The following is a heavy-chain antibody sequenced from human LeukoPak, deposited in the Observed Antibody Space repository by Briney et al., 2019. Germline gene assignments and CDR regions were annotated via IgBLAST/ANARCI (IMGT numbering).Heavy chain of an antibody. J-gene: IGHJ4*02. Sequence: PGGSLRLSCAASGFTFSGSAMHWVRQASWKGLEWVGRIRSKANSYATAYAASVKGRFTISRDDSKNTAYLQMNSLKTEDTAVYYCTRRDTAMVNFDYWGQGTLVTVSS. V-gene: IGHV3-73*01. CDR1: GFTFSGSA. CDR3: TRRDTAMVNFDY. CDR2: IRSKANSYAT. D-gene: IGHD5-18*01.